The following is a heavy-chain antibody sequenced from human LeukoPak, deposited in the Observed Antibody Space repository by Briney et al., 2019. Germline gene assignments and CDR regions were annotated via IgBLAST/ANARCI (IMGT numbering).Heavy chain of an antibody. CDR1: GFIFNSYI. V-gene: IGHV3-30*03. Sequence: GGSLRLSCAASGFIFNSYIMNWVRQAPGKGLEWVAVISYDGSNKYYADSVKGRFTISRDNSKNTLYLQMNSLRAEDTAVYYCARARRDGYNNYFDYWGQGTLVTVSS. CDR2: ISYDGSNK. J-gene: IGHJ4*02. CDR3: ARARRDGYNNYFDY. D-gene: IGHD5-24*01.